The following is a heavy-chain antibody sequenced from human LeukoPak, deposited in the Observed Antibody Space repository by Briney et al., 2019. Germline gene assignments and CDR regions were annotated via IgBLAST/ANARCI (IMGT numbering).Heavy chain of an antibody. CDR3: AGDRLTVAGTTSFDY. D-gene: IGHD1-7*01. Sequence: ASVKVSCKASGYTFTSYGISWVRQAPGQGPEWMGWISAYNGNTNYAQKLQGRVTMTTDTSTSTAYMELRSLRSGDTAVYYCAGDRLTVAGTTSFDYWGQGTLVTVSS. J-gene: IGHJ4*02. CDR1: GYTFTSYG. V-gene: IGHV1-18*01. CDR2: ISAYNGNT.